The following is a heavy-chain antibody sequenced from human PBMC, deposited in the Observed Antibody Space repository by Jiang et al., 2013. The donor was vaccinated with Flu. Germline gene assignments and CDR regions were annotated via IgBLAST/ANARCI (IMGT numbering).Heavy chain of an antibody. CDR2: ISVYSGDT. Sequence: VNVSCKASGYTFSNYGITWVRQAPGQGLELMGWISVYSGDTNSGQKFPGRVTIITDRSTSTVYMELRNLRSDDTGVYYCARDAAPYCGGGSCYGFFDLWGQGTLVTVSS. D-gene: IGHD2-15*01. V-gene: IGHV1-18*04. CDR3: ARDAAPYCGGGSCYGFFDL. CDR1: GYTFSNYG. J-gene: IGHJ4*02.